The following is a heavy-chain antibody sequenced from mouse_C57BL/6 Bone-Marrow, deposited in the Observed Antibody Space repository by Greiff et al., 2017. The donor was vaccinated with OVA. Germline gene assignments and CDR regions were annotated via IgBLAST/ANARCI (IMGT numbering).Heavy chain of an antibody. D-gene: IGHD2-5*01. CDR2: IWSGGST. V-gene: IGHV2-2*01. CDR1: GFSLTSYG. CDR3: ARGDSNYSAWFAY. J-gene: IGHJ3*01. Sequence: QVQLQQSGPGLVQPSQSLSITCTVSGFSLTSYGVHWVRQSPGKGLEWLGVIWSGGSTDYNAAFISRLSISKDNSKSQVFFKMNSLQADDTAIYYCARGDSNYSAWFAYWGQGTLVTVSA.